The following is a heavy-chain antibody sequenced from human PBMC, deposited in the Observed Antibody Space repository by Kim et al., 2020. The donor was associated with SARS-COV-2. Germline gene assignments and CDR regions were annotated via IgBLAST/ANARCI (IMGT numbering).Heavy chain of an antibody. D-gene: IGHD3-16*01. CDR1: GLSFNIDW. Sequence: GGSLRLSCEVFGLSFNIDWMTWVRQAPGKGLEWVGQIKSIGSGGTTAYAASVKGRFIISRDDSRNTVYLHMSSLKTEDTAVYYCCTIKCPPPLWALDRWGQRTLVTL. CDR2: IKSIGSGGTT. J-gene: IGHJ5*01. V-gene: IGHV3-15*01. CDR3: CTIKCPPPLWALDR.